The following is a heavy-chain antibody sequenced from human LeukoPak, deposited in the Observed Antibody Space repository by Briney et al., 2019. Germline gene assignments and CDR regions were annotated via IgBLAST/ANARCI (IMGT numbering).Heavy chain of an antibody. J-gene: IGHJ4*02. CDR1: GGSISGYY. Sequence: SETLSLTCTVSGGSISGYYWSWIRQPPGKELEWIGYIYESGSTDYNPSLRSRVTISRDTSKNQFSLQLNSVTPDDTAVYYCARYGSAWYIDSWGQGTLVTVSS. CDR2: IYESGST. V-gene: IGHV4-4*09. D-gene: IGHD6-19*01. CDR3: ARYGSAWYIDS.